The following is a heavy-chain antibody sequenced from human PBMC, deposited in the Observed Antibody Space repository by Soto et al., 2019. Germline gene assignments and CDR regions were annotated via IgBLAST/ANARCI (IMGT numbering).Heavy chain of an antibody. CDR1: GFTFSSYG. J-gene: IGHJ4*02. Sequence: QVQLVESGGGVVQPGRSLRLSCAASGFTFSSYGMHWVRQAPGKGLEWVAVISYDGSNKYYADSVKGRFTISRDNSKNTLYLQMNSLRAEDTAVYYCAKDQLGFGELAPDYWGQGTLVTVSS. CDR2: ISYDGSNK. CDR3: AKDQLGFGELAPDY. D-gene: IGHD3-10*01. V-gene: IGHV3-30*18.